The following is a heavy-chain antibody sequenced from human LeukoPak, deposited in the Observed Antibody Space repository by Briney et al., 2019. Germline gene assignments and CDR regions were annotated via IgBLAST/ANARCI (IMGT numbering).Heavy chain of an antibody. V-gene: IGHV3-21*01. Sequence: GGSLRLSCAASGFTFSRNAMNWVRQAPGKGLEWVSFISRSSNYMSYADSVKGRFTISRDNAKNSLYLQMNSLRAEDTAVYYCARPLDSSNNYFDYWGQGTLVTVSS. CDR2: ISRSSNYM. CDR1: GFTFSRNA. J-gene: IGHJ4*02. CDR3: ARPLDSSNNYFDY. D-gene: IGHD6-13*01.